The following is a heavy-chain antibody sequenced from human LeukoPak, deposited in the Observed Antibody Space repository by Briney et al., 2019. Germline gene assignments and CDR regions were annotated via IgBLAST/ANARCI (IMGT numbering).Heavy chain of an antibody. Sequence: SETLSLTCAVYGGSFSGYYWSWIRQPPGKGLEWIGEINHSGSTNYNPSLKSRVTISLDTSKNQFSLKLSSVTAADTAVYYCARDRSLGIIDYWGQGTLVTVSS. CDR3: ARDRSLGIIDY. V-gene: IGHV4-34*01. CDR1: GGSFSGYY. D-gene: IGHD3-16*01. CDR2: INHSGST. J-gene: IGHJ4*02.